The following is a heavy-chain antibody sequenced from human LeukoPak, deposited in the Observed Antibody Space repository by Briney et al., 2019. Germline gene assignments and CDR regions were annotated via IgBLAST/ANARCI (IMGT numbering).Heavy chain of an antibody. CDR3: ARDLGIRTKTMGY. V-gene: IGHV1-58*02. J-gene: IGHJ4*02. Sequence: SVKVSCKASGFTFTISAMQWVRQARGQRLEWIGWIVVGSGNTNYAQKLQGRVTMTTDTSTSTAYMELRSLRSDDTAVYYCARDLGIRTKTMGYWGQGTLVTVSS. CDR2: IVVGSGNT. CDR1: GFTFTISA. D-gene: IGHD4/OR15-4a*01.